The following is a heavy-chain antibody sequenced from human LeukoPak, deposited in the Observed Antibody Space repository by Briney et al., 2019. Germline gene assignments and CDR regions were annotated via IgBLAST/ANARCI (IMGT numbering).Heavy chain of an antibody. CDR2: IYSGGST. Sequence: GGSLRLSCAASGFTVSSNYMSWVRQAPGKGLEWVSVIYSGGSTYYADSVKGRFTISRDNSKNTLYLQMNSLRAEDTAVYYCAKETWGIAAPRFDYWGQGTLVTVSS. J-gene: IGHJ4*02. D-gene: IGHD6-13*01. V-gene: IGHV3-66*02. CDR3: AKETWGIAAPRFDY. CDR1: GFTVSSNY.